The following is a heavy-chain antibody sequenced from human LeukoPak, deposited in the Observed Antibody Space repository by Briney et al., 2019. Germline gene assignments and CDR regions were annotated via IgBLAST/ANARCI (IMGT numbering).Heavy chain of an antibody. CDR1: GLTFSSYW. Sequence: GGSLRLSCAASGLTFSSYWMNWVRQAPGKGLEWVSYISSSSSTIYYADSVKGRFTISRDNAKNSLYLQMNSLRAEDTAVYYCARDSSDGSYYDFWSGYYLGDYWGQGTLVTVSS. J-gene: IGHJ4*02. CDR3: ARDSSDGSYYDFWSGYYLGDY. V-gene: IGHV3-48*01. D-gene: IGHD3-3*01. CDR2: ISSSSSTI.